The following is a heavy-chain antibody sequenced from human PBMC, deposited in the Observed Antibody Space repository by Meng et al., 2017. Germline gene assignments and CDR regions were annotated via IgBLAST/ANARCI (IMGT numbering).Heavy chain of an antibody. CDR1: GFTFSNAW. Sequence: GGSLRLSCAASGFTFSNAWMSWVRQAPGKGLEWVGRIKSKTDGGTTDYAAPVKGRFTISRDDSKNTLYLQMNSLRAEDTALYYCAKDIRVDPTGGWFDPWGQGTLVTVSS. CDR2: IKSKTDGGTT. V-gene: IGHV3-15*05. D-gene: IGHD1-1*01. J-gene: IGHJ5*02. CDR3: AKDIRVDPTGGWFDP.